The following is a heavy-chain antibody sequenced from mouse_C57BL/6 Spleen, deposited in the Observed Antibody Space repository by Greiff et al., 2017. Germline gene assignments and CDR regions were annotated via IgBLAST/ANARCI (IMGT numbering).Heavy chain of an antibody. CDR3: ARRGYGRRDWYFDV. CDR1: GFTFSDYG. CDR2: ISSGSSTI. V-gene: IGHV5-17*01. Sequence: DVKLVESGGGLVKPGGSLKLSCAASGFTFSDYGMHWVRQAPEKGLEWVAYISSGSSTIYYADTVKGRFTISRDNAKNTLFLQMTSLRSEDTAMYDCARRGYGRRDWYFDVWGTGTTVTVSS. J-gene: IGHJ1*03. D-gene: IGHD1-1*01.